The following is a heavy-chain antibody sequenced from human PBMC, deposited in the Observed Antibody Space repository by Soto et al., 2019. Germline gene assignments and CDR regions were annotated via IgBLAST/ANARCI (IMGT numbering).Heavy chain of an antibody. J-gene: IGHJ3*02. V-gene: IGHV1-3*01. CDR3: ARLSAARPGAFDI. CDR1: VYTFTSYA. CDR2: INAGNGNT. D-gene: IGHD2-2*01. Sequence: GASVKVSCKASVYTFTSYAMHWVRQAPGQRLEWMGWINAGNGNTKYSQKFQGRVTITRDTSASTAYMELSSLRSEDTAVYYCARLSAARPGAFDIWGQGTMVTV.